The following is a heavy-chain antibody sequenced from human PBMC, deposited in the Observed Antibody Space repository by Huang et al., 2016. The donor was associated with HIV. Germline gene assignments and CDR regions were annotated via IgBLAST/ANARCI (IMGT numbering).Heavy chain of an antibody. D-gene: IGHD4-4*01. CDR1: GYTFTSYY. CDR2: INPSGGST. CDR3: ASLSPVTTDAFDI. Sequence: QVQLVQSGAEVKKPGASVKVSCKASGYTFTSYYMHWVRQAPGQGREWRGIINPSGGSTSYAQKFQGRVTMTRDTSTSTVYMELSSLRSEDTVVYYCASLSPVTTDAFDIWGQGTMVTVSS. J-gene: IGHJ3*02. V-gene: IGHV1-46*01.